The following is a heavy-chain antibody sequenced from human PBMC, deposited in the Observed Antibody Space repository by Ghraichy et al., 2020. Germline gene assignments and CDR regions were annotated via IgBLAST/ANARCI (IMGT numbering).Heavy chain of an antibody. CDR3: ARTGSYFVFDY. CDR1: GGSVSSGSYY. Sequence: ETLSLTCTVSGGSVSSGSYYWSWIRQPPGKGLEWIGYIYYSGSTNYNPSLKSRVTISVDTSKNQFSLKLSSVTAADTAVYYCARTGSYFVFDYWGQGTLVTVSS. D-gene: IGHD1-26*01. CDR2: IYYSGST. V-gene: IGHV4-61*01. J-gene: IGHJ4*02.